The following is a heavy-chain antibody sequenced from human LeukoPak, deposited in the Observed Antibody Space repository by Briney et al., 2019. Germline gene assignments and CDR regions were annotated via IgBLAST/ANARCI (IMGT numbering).Heavy chain of an antibody. J-gene: IGHJ4*02. D-gene: IGHD4-17*01. V-gene: IGHV3-7*01. CDR2: IKQDGSEK. Sequence: PGGSLRLSCAASGFTFSSYWMSWVRQPPGKGRECVANIKQDGSEKYYVDSVKGRFTISRDNAKNSLYLQMNSLRAEDTGVYYCARVAYGDYDFDYWGQGTLVTVSS. CDR3: ARVAYGDYDFDY. CDR1: GFTFSSYW.